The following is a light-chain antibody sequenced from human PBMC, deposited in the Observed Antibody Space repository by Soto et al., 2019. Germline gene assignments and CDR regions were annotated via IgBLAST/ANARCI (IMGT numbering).Light chain of an antibody. J-gene: IGKJ1*01. CDR2: DAS. CDR1: QDISNY. V-gene: IGKV1-33*01. CDR3: QQYDNLPWK. Sequence: DIQMTQSPSSLSASVGDRVTITCQASQDISNYLNWYQQKPGKAPKLLIYDASNLETGVPSRFSGSGSWTDFTFTISSLQPDDIATDYCQQYDNLPWKFGQGTKVEIK.